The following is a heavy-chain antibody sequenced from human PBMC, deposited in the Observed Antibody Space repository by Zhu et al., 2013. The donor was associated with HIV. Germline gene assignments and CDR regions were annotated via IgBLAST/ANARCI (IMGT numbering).Heavy chain of an antibody. CDR1: GGTFSSYA. CDR3: AREDDIVGAYDY. V-gene: IGHV1-69*09. CDR2: IIPILGIA. J-gene: IGHJ4*02. D-gene: IGHD1-26*01. Sequence: QVQLVQSGAEVKKPGSSVKVSCKASGGTFSSYAISWVRQAPGQGLEWMGRIIPILGIANYAQKFQGRVTITADKSTSTAYMELSSLRSEDTAVYYCAREDDIVGAYDYWGQGTLVTVSS.